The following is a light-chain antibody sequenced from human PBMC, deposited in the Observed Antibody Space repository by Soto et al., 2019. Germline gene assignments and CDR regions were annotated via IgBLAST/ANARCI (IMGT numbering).Light chain of an antibody. V-gene: IGKV3-11*01. CDR3: QHRSHGPPGAT. CDR1: QSVSTY. Sequence: EVVLTQSPATLSLSPGERATLSCRASQSVSTYLAWYQHKPGQAPRLLIYDASFRATGTPARFSGGGSGTDFTLTISSLAPEDLAVYYYQHRSHGPPGATFGGGTKVEIK. CDR2: DAS. J-gene: IGKJ4*01.